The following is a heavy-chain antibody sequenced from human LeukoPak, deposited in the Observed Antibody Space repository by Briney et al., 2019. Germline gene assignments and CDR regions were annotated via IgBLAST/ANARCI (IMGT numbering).Heavy chain of an antibody. J-gene: IGHJ4*02. CDR3: ARAKVLFAH. CDR2: INPSGGST. V-gene: IGHV1-46*01. Sequence: ASVKVSCKASGYTFAIYYIHWVRQAPGQGLEWMGIINPSGGSTSYTQKFQGRLTMTRDTSTSTVYMELSSLRSEDTAVYYCARAKVLFAHGGQGTLVPVSS. CDR1: GYTFAIYY.